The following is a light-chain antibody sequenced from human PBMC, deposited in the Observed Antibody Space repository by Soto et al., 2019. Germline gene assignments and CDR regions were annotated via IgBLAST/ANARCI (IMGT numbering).Light chain of an antibody. CDR2: GAS. Sequence: EIVLTQSPGTLSLSPGERATLSCRASQSFSSSQLAWYQQKPGQAPRLLIYGASSRATGIPDRFSGSGSGTDFTITTSRLEPEAFAVYYCQQYEKWPPSITFGNGTRLEIK. CDR1: QSFSSSQ. CDR3: QQYEKWPPSIT. V-gene: IGKV3-20*01. J-gene: IGKJ5*01.